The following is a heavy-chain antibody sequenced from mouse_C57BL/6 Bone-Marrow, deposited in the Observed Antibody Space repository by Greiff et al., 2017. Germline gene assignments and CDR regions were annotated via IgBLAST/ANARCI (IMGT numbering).Heavy chain of an antibody. J-gene: IGHJ2*01. V-gene: IGHV1-55*01. CDR2: IYPGSGST. CDR3: ARHDYGSSLYYFDY. D-gene: IGHD1-1*01. Sequence: VQLQQPGAELVKPGASVKMSCKASGYTFTSYWITWVKQRPGQGLEWIGDIYPGSGSTNYNEKFKSKATLTVDTSSSTAYMQLSSLTSEDSAVYYCARHDYGSSLYYFDYWGQGTTLTVSS. CDR1: GYTFTSYW.